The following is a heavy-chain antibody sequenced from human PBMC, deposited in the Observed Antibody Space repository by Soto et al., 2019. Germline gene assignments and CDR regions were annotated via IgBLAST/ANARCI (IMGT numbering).Heavy chain of an antibody. J-gene: IGHJ4*02. CDR2: IWYDGSNK. D-gene: IGHD6-13*01. Sequence: PGGSLRLSCAASGFTFSSYGMHWVRQAPGKGLEWVAVIWYDGSNKYYADSVKGRFTISRDNSKNTLYLQMNSLRAEDTAVYYCARDLDSSSWYGYYFDYWGQGTLVTVSS. CDR1: GFTFSSYG. CDR3: ARDLDSSSWYGYYFDY. V-gene: IGHV3-33*01.